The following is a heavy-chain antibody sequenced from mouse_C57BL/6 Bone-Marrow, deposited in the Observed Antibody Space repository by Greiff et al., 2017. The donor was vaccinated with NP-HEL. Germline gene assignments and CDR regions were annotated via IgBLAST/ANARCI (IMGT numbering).Heavy chain of an antibody. CDR3: ARDYPTDY. CDR1: GFTFSSYA. J-gene: IGHJ2*01. D-gene: IGHD2-10*01. Sequence: DVKLVESGGGLVKPGGSLKLSCAASGFTFSSYAMSWVRQTPEKRLEWVATISDGGSYTYYPDNVKGRFTISRDNAKNNLYLQMSHLKSEDTAMYYCARDYPTDYWGQGTTLTVPS. CDR2: ISDGGSYT. V-gene: IGHV5-4*01.